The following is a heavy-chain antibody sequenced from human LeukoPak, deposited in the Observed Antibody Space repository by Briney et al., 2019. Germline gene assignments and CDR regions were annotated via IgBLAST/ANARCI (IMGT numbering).Heavy chain of an antibody. V-gene: IGHV4-34*01. Sequence: PSETLSLTCAVYGGSFSGYYWSWIRQPPGKGLEWIGEINHSGSTNYNPSLKSRVTISVDTSKNQFSLKLSSVTAADTAVYYCARKSWLDYWGQGTLVTVSS. CDR2: INHSGST. D-gene: IGHD6-13*01. CDR1: GGSFSGYY. J-gene: IGHJ4*02. CDR3: ARKSWLDY.